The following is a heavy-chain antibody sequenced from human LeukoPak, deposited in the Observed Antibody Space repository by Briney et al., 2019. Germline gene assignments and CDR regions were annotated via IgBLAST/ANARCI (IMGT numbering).Heavy chain of an antibody. CDR2: IYPGDSDT. V-gene: IGHV5-51*01. CDR3: ARHPNYYGSVRWFDP. Sequence: GESLKISCKGSGYSFTSYWLGWVRQMPGKGLEWMGIIYPGDSDTRYRPSFQGQVTISADKSISTAYLQWSSLKASDTAMYYCARHPNYYGSVRWFDPWGQGTLVTVSS. CDR1: GYSFTSYW. J-gene: IGHJ5*02. D-gene: IGHD3-10*01.